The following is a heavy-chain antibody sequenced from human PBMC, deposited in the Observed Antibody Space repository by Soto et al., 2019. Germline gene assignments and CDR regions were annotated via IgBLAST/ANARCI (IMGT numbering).Heavy chain of an antibody. D-gene: IGHD6-13*01. CDR1: GYTFVSYA. J-gene: IGHJ6*02. CDR3: AREIAAAGTKYYYGMDV. Sequence: GASVKVSCKASGYTFVSYAISWVRQAPGQELEWMGWISPFNGNTNYTQKLQGRVTMTTDTSTSTAYMELRSLRSDDTAVYYCAREIAAAGTKYYYGMDVWGQGTTVTVSS. CDR2: ISPFNGNT. V-gene: IGHV1-18*04.